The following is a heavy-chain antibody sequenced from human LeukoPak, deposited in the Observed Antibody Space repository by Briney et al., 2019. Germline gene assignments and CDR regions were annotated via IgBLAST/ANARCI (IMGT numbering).Heavy chain of an antibody. CDR1: GFTFSSYA. Sequence: GGSLRLSCAASGFTFSSYAMSWVRQAPGKGLEWVSAISGSGGSTYYADSVKGRFTISRDSSKNTLYLQMNSLRAEDTAVYYCAKDQDCSSTSCGTFDYWGQGTLVTVSS. D-gene: IGHD2-2*01. CDR3: AKDQDCSSTSCGTFDY. J-gene: IGHJ4*02. CDR2: ISGSGGST. V-gene: IGHV3-23*01.